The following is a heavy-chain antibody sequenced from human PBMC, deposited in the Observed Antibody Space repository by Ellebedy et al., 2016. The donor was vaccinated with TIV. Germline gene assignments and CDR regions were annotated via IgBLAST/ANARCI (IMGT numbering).Heavy chain of an antibody. J-gene: IGHJ6*03. CDR2: ISSSSSTI. Sequence: GESLKISCAASGFTFSDYYMSWIRQAPGKGLEWVSYISSSSSTIYYADSVKGRFTISRDNAKNSLYLQMNSLRAEDTAVYYCARGDSYGYGYYYYYMDVWGKGTTVTVSS. CDR3: ARGDSYGYGYYYYYMDV. V-gene: IGHV3-11*04. CDR1: GFTFSDYY. D-gene: IGHD5-18*01.